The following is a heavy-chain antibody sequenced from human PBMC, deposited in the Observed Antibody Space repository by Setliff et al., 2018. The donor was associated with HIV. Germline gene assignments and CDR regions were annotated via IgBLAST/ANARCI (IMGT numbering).Heavy chain of an antibody. CDR3: ALDPGYRRDY. CDR2: IYTSGST. CDR1: GGSIRSFF. Sequence: PSETLSLTCTVSGGSIRSFFWSWIRQPPGKGLEWIGHIYTSGSTNYNPSLKSRVTMSVDTSKNQFSLNLSSVTAADTAVYYCALDPGYRRDYWGQGMLVTVSS. D-gene: IGHD5-12*01. J-gene: IGHJ4*02. V-gene: IGHV4-4*08.